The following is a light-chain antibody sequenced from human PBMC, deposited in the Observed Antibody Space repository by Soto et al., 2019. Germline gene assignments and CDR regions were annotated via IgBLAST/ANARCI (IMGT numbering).Light chain of an antibody. V-gene: IGKV3-15*01. CDR2: GAS. CDR3: QQYNNWPWT. CDR1: QSVSSD. J-gene: IGKJ1*01. Sequence: EIVMTQSPTTPSVSPGERATPPRRASQSVSSDLAWYQQKPGQAPRLLIYGASTRATGIPARFSGSGSGTEFTLTISSLQSEDFAVYYCQQYNNWPWTFGQGTKVDIK.